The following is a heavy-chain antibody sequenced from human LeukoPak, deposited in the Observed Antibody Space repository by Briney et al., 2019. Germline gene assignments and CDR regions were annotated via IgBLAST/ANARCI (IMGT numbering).Heavy chain of an antibody. V-gene: IGHV3-20*04. CDR2: INWISGST. CDR1: GFTFDDYG. D-gene: IGHD1-26*01. CDR3: ARGSIVGATETGYFDC. Sequence: GGSLRLSCAASGFTFDDYGMSWVRQAPGKGLEWVSGINWISGSTGYADSVKGRFTISRDNAKNSLYLQMNSLRAEDTALYYCARGSIVGATETGYFDCWGQGTPVTVSS. J-gene: IGHJ4*02.